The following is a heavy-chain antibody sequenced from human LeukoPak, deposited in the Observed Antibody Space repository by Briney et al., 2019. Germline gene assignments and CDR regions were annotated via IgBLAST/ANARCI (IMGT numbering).Heavy chain of an antibody. Sequence: AASVKVSCTASGYTFSSYAISWVRQAPGQGLEWMGGIIPIFGTANYAQKFQGRVTITADESTSTAYMELSSLRSEDTAVYYCARDTSRKLEVEWGQGTLVTVSS. J-gene: IGHJ4*02. CDR2: IIPIFGTA. V-gene: IGHV1-69*13. CDR1: GYTFSSYA. D-gene: IGHD2-15*01. CDR3: ARDTSRKLEVE.